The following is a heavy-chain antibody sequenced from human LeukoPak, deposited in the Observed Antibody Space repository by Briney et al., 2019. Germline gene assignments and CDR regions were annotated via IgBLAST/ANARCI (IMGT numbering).Heavy chain of an antibody. V-gene: IGHV4-39*02. Sequence: SETLSLTCTVSGDSISRSTYYWAWIRQPPGKGLEWIGSVYYGRSPYFNPSLESRATISVDTSKNHFSLKMSSVTAADTAVYCCARSSGTGTFSYWGQGTLVTVSS. CDR2: VYYGRSP. D-gene: IGHD6-25*01. CDR1: GDSISRSTYY. CDR3: ARSSGTGTFSY. J-gene: IGHJ4*02.